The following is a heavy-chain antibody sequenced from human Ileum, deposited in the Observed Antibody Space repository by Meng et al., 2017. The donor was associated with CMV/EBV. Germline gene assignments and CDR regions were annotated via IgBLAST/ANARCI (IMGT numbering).Heavy chain of an antibody. D-gene: IGHD4-11*01. CDR3: ASGKSNLEY. CDR1: GGSFSGYY. J-gene: IGHJ4*02. V-gene: IGHV4-34*01. Sequence: QVPLQAWGAGLLKPSETLSLTCAVYGGSFSGYYWSWIRQVPGKGLEWIGEFNHYGSTNYNPSLKSRVTISVDTSKNQFSLNLSSVTAADTAAYYCASGKSNLEYWGQGTLVTVSS. CDR2: FNHYGST.